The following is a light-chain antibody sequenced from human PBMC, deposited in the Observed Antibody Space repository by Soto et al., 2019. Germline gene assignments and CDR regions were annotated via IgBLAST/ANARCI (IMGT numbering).Light chain of an antibody. V-gene: IGKV3-15*01. Sequence: EIVITQSPATPSVSPGERVTLSCRASQSVSSRLAWYHQTPGQSPRLLIYGASTRANGIPARFSGGGSGTELTLTISSLQSQDFAVYFCQQYDNWLTGTFGQGTKVDIK. J-gene: IGKJ1*01. CDR1: QSVSSR. CDR3: QQYDNWLTGT. CDR2: GAS.